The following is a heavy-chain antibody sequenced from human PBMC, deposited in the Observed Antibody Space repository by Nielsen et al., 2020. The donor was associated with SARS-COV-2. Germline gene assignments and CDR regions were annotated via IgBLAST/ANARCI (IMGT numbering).Heavy chain of an antibody. CDR3: ARDRPTNTYSSGWYGGWNYYYGMDV. Sequence: WLRQPPGKGLEWVANIKQDGSEKYYVDSVKGRFTISRDNAKNSLYLQMNSLRAEDTAVYYRARDRPTNTYSSGWYGGWNYYYGMDVWGQGTTVTVSS. V-gene: IGHV3-7*03. D-gene: IGHD6-19*01. CDR2: IKQDGSEK. J-gene: IGHJ6*02.